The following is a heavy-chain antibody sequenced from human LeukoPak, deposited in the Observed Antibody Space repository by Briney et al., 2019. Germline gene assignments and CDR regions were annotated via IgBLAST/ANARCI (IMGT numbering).Heavy chain of an antibody. CDR3: ARAYYGSGSYIGYDY. CDR1: GFTFSSYS. J-gene: IGHJ4*02. CDR2: ISSSSSYI. Sequence: GGSLRLSCAASGFTFSSYSMNWVRQAPGKGLEWVSSISSSSSYIYYADSVKGRFTISRDNAKNSLYLQMNSLRAEDTALYYCARAYYGSGSYIGYDYWGQGTLVTVSS. V-gene: IGHV3-21*04. D-gene: IGHD3-10*01.